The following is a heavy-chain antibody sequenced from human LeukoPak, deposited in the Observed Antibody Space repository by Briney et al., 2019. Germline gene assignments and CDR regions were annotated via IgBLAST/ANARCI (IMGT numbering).Heavy chain of an antibody. V-gene: IGHV3-48*01. D-gene: IGHD3-9*01. CDR2: ITRSSDVI. J-gene: IGHJ4*02. CDR3: ARGPDILTGYYADY. CDR1: GFTFSSYS. Sequence: GGSLRLSCAASGFTFSSYSINWVRQAPGKGLEWVSYITRSSDVIYYADSVKGRFTVSRDNAGNSLYLQMNSLRAEDTAVYYCARGPDILTGYYADYWGQGTLVTVSS.